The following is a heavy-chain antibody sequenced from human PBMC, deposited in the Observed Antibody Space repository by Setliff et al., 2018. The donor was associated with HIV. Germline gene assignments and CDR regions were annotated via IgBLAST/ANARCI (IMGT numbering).Heavy chain of an antibody. Sequence: PSETLSLTCTVSGGSVTSYYWSWIRQPAGKRLEWIGRISISGDTNYNPSLKSRATTSLDTSKNQFSLKLNSVTAADTAMYYCARDPTTGVDYWGQGTLVTVSS. J-gene: IGHJ4*02. D-gene: IGHD4-4*01. CDR1: GGSVTSYY. CDR3: ARDPTTGVDY. V-gene: IGHV4-4*07. CDR2: ISISGDT.